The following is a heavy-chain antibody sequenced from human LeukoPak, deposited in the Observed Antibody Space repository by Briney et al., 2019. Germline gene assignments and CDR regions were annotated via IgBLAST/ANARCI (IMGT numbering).Heavy chain of an antibody. Sequence: PGGSLRLSCAASGFTFSSYAMSWVCQAPGKGLEWVSAISGSGGSTYYADSVKGRFTISRDNSKNTLYLQMNSLRAEDTAVYYCAEPEGGYYDIRPDWGQGTLVTVSS. CDR2: ISGSGGST. J-gene: IGHJ4*02. CDR3: AEPEGGYYDIRPD. D-gene: IGHD3-22*01. V-gene: IGHV3-23*01. CDR1: GFTFSSYA.